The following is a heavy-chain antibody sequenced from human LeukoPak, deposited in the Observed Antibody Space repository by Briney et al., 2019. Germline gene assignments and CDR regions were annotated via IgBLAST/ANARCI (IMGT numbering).Heavy chain of an antibody. CDR1: GFNLSSYA. V-gene: IGHV3-23*01. D-gene: IGHD3-10*01. CDR3: ASSGGHFDY. Sequence: GGSLRLSCAASGFNLSSYAMSWVRQAPGEGLEWVSAISVTGGSTYYADSVKGRFTISRDNSKNTLYLQMNSLRAEDTAVYYCASSGGHFDYWGQGTLVTVSS. CDR2: ISVTGGST. J-gene: IGHJ4*02.